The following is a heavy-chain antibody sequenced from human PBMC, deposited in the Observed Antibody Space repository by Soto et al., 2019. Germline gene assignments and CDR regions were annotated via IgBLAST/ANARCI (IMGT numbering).Heavy chain of an antibody. CDR3: ARRFQERGVPDYYSGYPRDGMDV. J-gene: IGHJ6*02. Sequence: PGESLKISCQGSGYSFTSYWISWVRQMPGKGLEWMGRIDPSDSYTNYSPSFQGHVTISADKSISTAYLQWSSLKASDTAMYYCARRFQERGVPDYYSGYPRDGMDVWGQGTTVTVSS. V-gene: IGHV5-10-1*01. CDR1: GYSFTSYW. D-gene: IGHD5-12*01. CDR2: IDPSDSYT.